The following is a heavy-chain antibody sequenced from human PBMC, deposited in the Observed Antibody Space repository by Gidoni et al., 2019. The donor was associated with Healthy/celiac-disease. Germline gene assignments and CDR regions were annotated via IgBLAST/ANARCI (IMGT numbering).Heavy chain of an antibody. D-gene: IGHD3-22*01. V-gene: IGHV5-51*01. J-gene: IGHJ4*02. Sequence: EVQLVQSGAEVKKPGETLKIPCKGSGYSFTSYWIGWVRQMPGKGLEWMGIIYPGDSDTRYSPSFQCQVTISADKSISTAYLQWSSLKASDTAMYYCARQTYYYDSSGYLLDYWGQGTLVTVSS. CDR1: GYSFTSYW. CDR2: IYPGDSDT. CDR3: ARQTYYYDSSGYLLDY.